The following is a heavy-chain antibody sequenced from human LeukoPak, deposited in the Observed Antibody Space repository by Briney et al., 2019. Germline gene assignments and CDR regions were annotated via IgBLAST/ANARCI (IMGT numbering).Heavy chain of an antibody. CDR3: ARFYDSSGYFFDY. Sequence: PGGSLRLSCAASGFTFSSYGMSWVRQAPGKGLEWVSSISSSSSYIYYADSMKGRFTISRDNAKNSLYLQMNSLRAEDTAVYYCARFYDSSGYFFDYWGQGTLVTVSS. J-gene: IGHJ4*02. CDR2: ISSSSSYI. D-gene: IGHD3-22*01. V-gene: IGHV3-21*01. CDR1: GFTFSSYG.